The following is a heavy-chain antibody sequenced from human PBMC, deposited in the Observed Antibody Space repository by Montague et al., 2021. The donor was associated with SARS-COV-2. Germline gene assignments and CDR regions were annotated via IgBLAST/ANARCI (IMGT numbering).Heavy chain of an antibody. CDR2: IYYSGSVTT. J-gene: IGHJ2*01. CDR3: ARRGGGEVFARFMYWYFDV. CDR1: GGSINNYY. D-gene: IGHD2-21*01. Sequence: SETLSLTCSVSGGSINNYYWGWVRQPPGKGLEWIGYIYYSGSVTTSCNPSLKSRVSISVDTSENQFSLKLTSVTAADTAVYYCARRGGGEVFARFMYWYFDVWSRGSLVTVSS. V-gene: IGHV4-59*13.